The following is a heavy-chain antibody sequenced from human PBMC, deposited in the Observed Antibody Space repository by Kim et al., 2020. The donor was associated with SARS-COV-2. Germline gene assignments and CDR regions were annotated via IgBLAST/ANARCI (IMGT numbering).Heavy chain of an antibody. J-gene: IGHJ4*02. Sequence: YDGSNKYYADSVKGRFTISRDNSKNTLYLQMNSLRVEDTAVYYCAKDPGDWGQGILVTVSS. CDR2: YDGSNK. CDR3: AKDPGD. D-gene: IGHD3-10*01. V-gene: IGHV3-30*18.